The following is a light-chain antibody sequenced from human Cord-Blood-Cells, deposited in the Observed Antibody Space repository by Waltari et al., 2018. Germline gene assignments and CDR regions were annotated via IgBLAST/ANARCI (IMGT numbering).Light chain of an antibody. V-gene: IGKV3-20*01. CDR2: VAT. J-gene: IGKJ1*01. CDR3: QQYGSSPRNSVRT. CDR1: QSVSSSY. Sequence: EIVLTQSPGTLSLSPGERATLSCRASQSVSSSYLARYQQKPGQAPRLLIYVATSKAPGIPDRVSGSGSGTDFTLTISRLEPEDFAVYYWQQYGSSPRNSVRTFGQGTKVEIK.